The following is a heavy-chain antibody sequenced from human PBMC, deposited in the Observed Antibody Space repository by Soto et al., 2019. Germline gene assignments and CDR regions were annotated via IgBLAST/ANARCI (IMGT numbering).Heavy chain of an antibody. CDR3: ARSPRRTSVVNYYDSSGGFDP. V-gene: IGHV1-8*01. D-gene: IGHD3-22*01. CDR1: GYTFTSYD. CDR2: MNPNSGNT. Sequence: ASVKVSCKASGYTFTSYDINWVRQATGQGLEWMGWMNPNSGNTGYAQKFQGRVTMTRNTSISTAYMELSSLRSEDTAVYFCARSPRRTSVVNYYDSSGGFDPWGQGTLVTVSS. J-gene: IGHJ5*02.